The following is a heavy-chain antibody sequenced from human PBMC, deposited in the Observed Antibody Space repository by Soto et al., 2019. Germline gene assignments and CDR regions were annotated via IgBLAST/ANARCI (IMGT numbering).Heavy chain of an antibody. CDR3: ARVHCSAGTCLDGLDF. D-gene: IGHD2-15*01. V-gene: IGHV6-1*01. Sequence: SQTLSLTCVISGDSVSSNGACWNWIRQSPSRGLQWLGRIYYRSKWFHDYAASVESRMAINPDTSRNQFSMQLNYVTPEDTAVYYCARVHCSAGTCLDGLDFWGQGTTVTVSS. J-gene: IGHJ6*02. CDR2: IYYRSKWFH. CDR1: GDSVSSNGAC.